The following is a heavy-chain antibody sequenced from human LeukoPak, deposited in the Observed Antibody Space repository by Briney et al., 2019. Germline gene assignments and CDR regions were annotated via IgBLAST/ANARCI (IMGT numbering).Heavy chain of an antibody. D-gene: IGHD1-26*01. J-gene: IGHJ4*02. CDR1: GGSISTYY. CDR2: IYYSGST. Sequence: KASETLSLTCTVSGGSISTYYWSWIRQPPGKGLEWIGYIYYSGSTDYNPSLKSRVTISVDTSKNQFSLKLSSVTAADTAVYYCARSSSTGSSWADYWGQGTLVTVSS. CDR3: ARSSSTGSSWADY. V-gene: IGHV4-59*01.